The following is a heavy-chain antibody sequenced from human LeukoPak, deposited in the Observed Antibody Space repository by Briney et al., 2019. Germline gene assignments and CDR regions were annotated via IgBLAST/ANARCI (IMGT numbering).Heavy chain of an antibody. J-gene: IGHJ5*02. CDR3: ASSSSWYFGWFDP. CDR2: INAGNGNT. CDR1: GYTFTSYA. D-gene: IGHD6-13*01. Sequence: EASVKVSCKASGYTFTSYAMHWVRQAPGQRLEWMGWINAGNGNTKYSQKFQGRVTTTRDTSASTAYMELSSLRSEDTAVYYCASSSSWYFGWFDPWGQGTLVTVSS. V-gene: IGHV1-3*01.